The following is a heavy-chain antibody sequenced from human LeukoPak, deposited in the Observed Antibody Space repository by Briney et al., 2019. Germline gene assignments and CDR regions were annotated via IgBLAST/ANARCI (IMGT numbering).Heavy chain of an antibody. CDR1: GVTFSNSL. CDR3: TGGPSGWFASDF. J-gene: IGHJ4*02. D-gene: IGHD6-19*01. V-gene: IGHV3-74*01. Sequence: PGGSLRLSCAVSGVTFSNSLKHWGRQGPPKGLVWFSAIDEYASITRYADSVKGRFTISSDNAKTTLYLQMTTLRAADTAVSYRTGGPSGWFASDFWGQGALVTVSS. CDR2: IDEYASIT.